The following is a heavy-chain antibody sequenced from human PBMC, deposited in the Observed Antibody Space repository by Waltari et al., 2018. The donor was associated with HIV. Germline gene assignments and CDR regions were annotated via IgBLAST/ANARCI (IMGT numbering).Heavy chain of an antibody. J-gene: IGHJ2*01. CDR1: GGSISSSSYY. CDR2: IYYSGST. Sequence: QLQLQESGPGLVKPSETLSLTCTVSGGSISSSSYYWGWIRQPPGKGLEWIGSIYYSGSTYYNPSLKSRVTISVDTSKNQFSLKLSSVTAADTAVYYCARVSITMIVVVIPSWYFDLWGRGTLVTVSS. V-gene: IGHV4-39*07. D-gene: IGHD3-22*01. CDR3: ARVSITMIVVVIPSWYFDL.